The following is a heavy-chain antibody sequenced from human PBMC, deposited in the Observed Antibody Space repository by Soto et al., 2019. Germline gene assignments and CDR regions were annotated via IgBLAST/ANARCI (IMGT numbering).Heavy chain of an antibody. CDR1: GGTFSSYA. D-gene: IGHD4-17*01. CDR3: AREGGTVTTQKISNWFDP. Sequence: QVQLVQSGAEVKKPGSSVKVSCKASGGTFSSYAISWVRQAPGQGLEWMGGIIPIFGTANYAQKFQGRVTITAVKSTSTAYMELSSLRSEDTAVYYCAREGGTVTTQKISNWFDPWGQGTLVTVSS. J-gene: IGHJ5*02. CDR2: IIPIFGTA. V-gene: IGHV1-69*06.